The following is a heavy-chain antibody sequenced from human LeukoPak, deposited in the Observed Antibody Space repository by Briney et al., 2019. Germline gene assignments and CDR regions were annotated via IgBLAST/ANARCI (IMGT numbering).Heavy chain of an antibody. CDR2: ISGSGGST. D-gene: IGHD2-15*01. V-gene: IGHV3-23*01. Sequence: GGSLRLSCAASGFTLSSYAMSWVRQAPGKGLEWVSAISGSGGSTYYADSVKGRFTISRDNSKNTLYLQMNSLRAEDTAVYYCAKCSGGSCYREHFDYWGQGTPVTVSS. CDR1: GFTLSSYA. CDR3: AKCSGGSCYREHFDY. J-gene: IGHJ4*02.